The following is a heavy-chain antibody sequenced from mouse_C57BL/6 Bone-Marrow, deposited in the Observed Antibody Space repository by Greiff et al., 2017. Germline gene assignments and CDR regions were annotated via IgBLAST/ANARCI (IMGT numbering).Heavy chain of an antibody. V-gene: IGHV1-49*01. CDR1: YFAFMASA. CDR3: ARSSYYYGWYFDV. J-gene: IGHJ1*03. D-gene: IGHD1-1*01. CDR2: FTMYSDAT. Sequence: QVQLQQSGAELVRPGSSVKLSCTDSYFAFMASAMHWVKQRPGHGLEWIGSFTMYSDATEYSENFKGKATLTANTSSSTAYIELSSLTSEDSAVYYGARSSYYYGWYFDVWGTGTTVTVSS.